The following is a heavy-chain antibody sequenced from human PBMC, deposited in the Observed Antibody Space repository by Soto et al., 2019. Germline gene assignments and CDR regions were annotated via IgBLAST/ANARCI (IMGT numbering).Heavy chain of an antibody. V-gene: IGHV5-51*01. CDR2: IYPGDSDT. J-gene: IGHJ6*02. Sequence: GESLKISCKASGYSFTNYWIGWVRQMPGKGLEWMGIIYPGDSDTRYSPSFQGQVTLSGDKSISTAYLQWGSLKASDTAIYYCARLSGYARDYYYGVDVWGQGTTVTVSS. CDR1: GYSFTNYW. CDR3: ARLSGYARDYYYGVDV. D-gene: IGHD5-12*01.